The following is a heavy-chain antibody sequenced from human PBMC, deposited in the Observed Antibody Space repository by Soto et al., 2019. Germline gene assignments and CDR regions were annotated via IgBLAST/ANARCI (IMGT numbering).Heavy chain of an antibody. CDR3: ARVGAGIVGGMDV. CDR1: GYTFTSYA. Sequence: QVQLVQSGAEVKKPGASVKVSCKASGYTFTSYAIHWVRQAPGQRLEWMGWINAGNGNTKYSQKFQGRVTITRDTSASTAYMELSSLRSEDTAVYYYARVGAGIVGGMDVWGQGTTVTVSS. CDR2: INAGNGNT. D-gene: IGHD2-15*01. V-gene: IGHV1-3*01. J-gene: IGHJ6*02.